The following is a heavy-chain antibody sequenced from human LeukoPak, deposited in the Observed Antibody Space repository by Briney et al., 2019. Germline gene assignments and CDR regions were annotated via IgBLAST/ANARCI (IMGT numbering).Heavy chain of an antibody. V-gene: IGHV4-61*02. CDR3: ARDNRDIVVVPAAPHWFDP. J-gene: IGHJ5*02. CDR1: GGSISSGSYY. D-gene: IGHD2-2*01. Sequence: SETLSLTCTVSGGSISSGSYYWSWIRQPAGKGLEWIGRIYTSGSTNYNPSLKSRVTISVDTSKNQFSLKLSSVTAADTAVYYCARDNRDIVVVPAAPHWFDPWGQGTLVTVSS. CDR2: IYTSGST.